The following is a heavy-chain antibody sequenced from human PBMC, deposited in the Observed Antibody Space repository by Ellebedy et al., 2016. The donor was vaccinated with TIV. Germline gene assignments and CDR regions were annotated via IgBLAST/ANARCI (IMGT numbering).Heavy chain of an antibody. CDR3: AVRPLAPNYFDS. D-gene: IGHD2-15*01. CDR1: GLTFSSHA. Sequence: GESLKISCAASGLTFSSHAMSWVRQAPGKGLEWVANIKEDGREKYYADSVKGRFTISRDNAKNSLYLQMDSLRGEDTAVYYCAVRPLAPNYFDSWGRGTLVTVSS. J-gene: IGHJ4*02. CDR2: IKEDGREK. V-gene: IGHV3-7*01.